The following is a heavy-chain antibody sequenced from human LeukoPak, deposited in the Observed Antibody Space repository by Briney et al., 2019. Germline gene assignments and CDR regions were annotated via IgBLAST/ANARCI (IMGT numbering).Heavy chain of an antibody. CDR1: GFTFSSYS. V-gene: IGHV3-21*01. CDR2: ISSSSSYI. Sequence: GGSLRLSCAASGFTFSSYSMNWVRQAPAEGLEGVSSISSSSSYIYYADSVMGRFTISRDNAKNSLYLQMNSLRAEDTAVYYCARGVGGWYDPRAFDIWGQGTMVTVSS. D-gene: IGHD6-19*01. J-gene: IGHJ3*02. CDR3: ARGVGGWYDPRAFDI.